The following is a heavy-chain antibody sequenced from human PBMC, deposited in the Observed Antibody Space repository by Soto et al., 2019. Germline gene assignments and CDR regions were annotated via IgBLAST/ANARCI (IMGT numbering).Heavy chain of an antibody. CDR2: ISGNGGST. J-gene: IGHJ4*02. CDR1: GFASSSYA. D-gene: IGHD6-19*01. Sequence: GGSLRLSCAASGFASSSYAMTWVRQAPGKGLEWVSAISGNGGSTYYADYVKGRFTISRDNSKNTLYLQMNSLRAEDTAVYYCAIPSGLTVTGPDYWGQGTLVTVSS. CDR3: AIPSGLTVTGPDY. V-gene: IGHV3-23*01.